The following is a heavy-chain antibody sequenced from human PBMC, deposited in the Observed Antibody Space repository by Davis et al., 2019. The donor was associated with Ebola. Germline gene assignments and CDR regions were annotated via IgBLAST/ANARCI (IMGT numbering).Heavy chain of an antibody. CDR1: GFTFSSYA. CDR3: AKASTQLYGDYPTKGSYYYYGMDV. Sequence: PGGSLRLSCAASGFTFSSYAMSWVRQAPGKGLEWVSAISGSGGSTYYADSVKGRFTISRDNSKNTLYLQMNSLRAEDTAVYYCAKASTQLYGDYPTKGSYYYYGMDVWGQGTTVTVSS. CDR2: ISGSGGST. D-gene: IGHD4-17*01. J-gene: IGHJ6*02. V-gene: IGHV3-23*01.